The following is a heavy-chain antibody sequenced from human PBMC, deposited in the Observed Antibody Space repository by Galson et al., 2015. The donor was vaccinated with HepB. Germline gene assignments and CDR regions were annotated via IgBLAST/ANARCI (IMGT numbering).Heavy chain of an antibody. V-gene: IGHV6-1*01. CDR2: TYYRSKWYH. J-gene: IGHJ4*02. Sequence: CAISGDSVSRNSATWTWIRQSPSRGLEWLGRTYYRSKWYHDYAVSVKSRITINPDTSKNQFYLQLESVTPKDTAVYYCARELSAFDYWGQGILVTVSS. D-gene: IGHD2-15*01. CDR3: ARELSAFDY. CDR1: GDSVSRNSAT.